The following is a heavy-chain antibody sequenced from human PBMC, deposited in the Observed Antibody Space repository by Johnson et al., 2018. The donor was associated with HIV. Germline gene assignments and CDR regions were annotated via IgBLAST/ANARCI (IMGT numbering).Heavy chain of an antibody. CDR1: RFTFSSYA. CDR2: ISYDGSNK. V-gene: IGHV3-30-3*01. CDR3: TTAGKLTLGQAFDI. J-gene: IGHJ3*02. D-gene: IGHD4-23*01. Sequence: QVQLVESGGGVVQPGRSLRLSCAASRFTFSSYAMHWVRQAPGKGLEWVAVISYDGSNKYYADSVKGRFTISRDNSKNTLYLQMNSLKTEDTAVYYCTTAGKLTLGQAFDIWGQGTMVTVSS.